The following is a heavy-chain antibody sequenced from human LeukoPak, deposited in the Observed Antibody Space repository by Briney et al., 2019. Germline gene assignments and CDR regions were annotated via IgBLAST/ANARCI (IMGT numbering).Heavy chain of an antibody. Sequence: GGSLRLSCEASGFTFSNYGMYWVRQAPGKGLKWVAVISYEGSTTHYADSVKGRFTISRDNSKNTLYLQMDSLRAEDTAVFYCAKESTIRVAASLDYWGQGTLVTVSS. J-gene: IGHJ4*02. CDR3: AKESTIRVAASLDY. CDR2: ISYEGSTT. CDR1: GFTFSNYG. V-gene: IGHV3-30*18. D-gene: IGHD6-19*01.